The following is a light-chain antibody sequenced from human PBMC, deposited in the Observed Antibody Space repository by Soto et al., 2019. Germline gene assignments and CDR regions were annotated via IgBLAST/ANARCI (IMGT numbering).Light chain of an antibody. V-gene: IGKV2-28*01. CDR3: MQPLENFRT. J-gene: IGKJ1*01. CDR1: ARLLHKNGYNY. Sequence: IVMTQSPLSRSVTPGEAASISFMSSARLLHKNGYNYVDWYMQKPGQSPQLLIYLGSNRASGVPDRFSGSGSDTYFTLEISRVEADDVGVYYCMQPLENFRTFGQGTKVDI. CDR2: LGS.